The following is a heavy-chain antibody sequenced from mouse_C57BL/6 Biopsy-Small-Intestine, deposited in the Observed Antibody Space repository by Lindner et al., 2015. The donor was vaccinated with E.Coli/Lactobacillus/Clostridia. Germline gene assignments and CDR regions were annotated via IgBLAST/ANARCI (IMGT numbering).Heavy chain of an antibody. CDR2: IDPANGNT. J-gene: IGHJ2*01. CDR3: ARSDYRYDEGY. V-gene: IGHV14-3*01. CDR1: RLLNIKDDY. Sequence: VQLQESGAELVRPGASVKLSCTASRLLNIKDDYMHWVKQRPEQGLEWIGRIDPANGNTKYAPKFQDKATITADTSSNTAYLQLSSLTSEDTAVYYCARSDYRYDEGYWGQGTTLTVSS. D-gene: IGHD2-14*01.